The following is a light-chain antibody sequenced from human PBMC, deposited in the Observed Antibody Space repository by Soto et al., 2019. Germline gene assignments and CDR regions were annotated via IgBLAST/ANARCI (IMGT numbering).Light chain of an antibody. V-gene: IGKV3-15*01. Sequence: EIVLTQSPAPLSSPPGERATPSCRASQSVSSNLAWYQQKPGQAPRLLIYGASTRATGIPARFSGSGSGTEFTLTISSLQSEDFSVYYCQQYNNWPPITFGQGTRLEIK. CDR2: GAS. J-gene: IGKJ5*01. CDR3: QQYNNWPPIT. CDR1: QSVSSN.